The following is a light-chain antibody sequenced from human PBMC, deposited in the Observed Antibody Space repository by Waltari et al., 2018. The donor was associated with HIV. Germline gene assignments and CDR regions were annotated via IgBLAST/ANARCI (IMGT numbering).Light chain of an antibody. CDR3: QQCATSPWT. V-gene: IGKV3-20*01. CDR2: GAS. Sequence: MVLTQSPGTLSLSPGDRAILSCRASQSVRANFLGWYQQRPGQAPRLLVHGASRRATGTPARFSCGGSGTDFTLIISRLQPEDFAVYYCQQCATSPWTFGQGTTV. CDR1: QSVRANF. J-gene: IGKJ1*01.